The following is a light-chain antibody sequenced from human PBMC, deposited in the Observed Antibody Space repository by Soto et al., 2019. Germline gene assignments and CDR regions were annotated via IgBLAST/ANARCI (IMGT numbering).Light chain of an antibody. V-gene: IGLV2-14*01. CDR2: EVS. J-gene: IGLJ1*01. CDR1: SSDVGGYNY. Sequence: SAPTQPASVSGSPGQSITISCTGTSSDVGGYNYVSWYQQQSGKAPKLMIHEVSNRPSGVSNRFSGSKSGNTASLTISGLQAEDEADYYCSSYTSSRAYVFGIGTKVTVL. CDR3: SSYTSSRAYV.